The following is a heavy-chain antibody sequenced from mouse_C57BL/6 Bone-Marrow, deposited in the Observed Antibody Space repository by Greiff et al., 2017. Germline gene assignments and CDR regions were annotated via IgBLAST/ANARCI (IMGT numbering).Heavy chain of an antibody. J-gene: IGHJ3*01. D-gene: IGHD2-3*01. V-gene: IGHV1-69*01. CDR1: GYTFTSYW. CDR2: IDPSDSYT. CDR3: ARDGYYPPWFAY. Sequence: QVQLQQPGAELVKPGASVKMSCKASGYTFTSYWITWVKQRPGQGLEWIGEIDPSDSYTNYNQKFKGKSTLTVDKSSSTAYMQLSSLTSEDSAVYYCARDGYYPPWFAYWGQGTLVTVSA.